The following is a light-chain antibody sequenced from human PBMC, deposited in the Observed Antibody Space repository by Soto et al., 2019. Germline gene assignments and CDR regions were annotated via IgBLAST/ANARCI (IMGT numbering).Light chain of an antibody. CDR1: SSDVGGYNY. V-gene: IGLV2-14*01. J-gene: IGLJ1*01. CDR2: DVS. CDR3: SSYTSSXTPV. Sequence: QSVLTQPASVSGSPGQSITISCTGTSSDVGGYNYVSWYQQHPGKAPKLMIYDVSNRPSGVSNRFSGSKSGNTASLTISGLQAEDEADYYCSSYTSSXTPVFGTGTKVTVL.